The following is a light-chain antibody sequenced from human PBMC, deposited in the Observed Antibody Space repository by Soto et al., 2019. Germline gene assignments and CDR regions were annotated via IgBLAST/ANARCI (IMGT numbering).Light chain of an antibody. Sequence: AIQLTQSPSSLSASVGDRVTITCRASQGIFSALAWYQQRPGKAPELLIYDASTLESGVPSRFGGSGSGTDFPLTIGSLQPEDAATYYCQQFHIYPLSFGGGTKVEIK. V-gene: IGKV1-13*02. CDR1: QGIFSA. J-gene: IGKJ4*01. CDR2: DAS. CDR3: QQFHIYPLS.